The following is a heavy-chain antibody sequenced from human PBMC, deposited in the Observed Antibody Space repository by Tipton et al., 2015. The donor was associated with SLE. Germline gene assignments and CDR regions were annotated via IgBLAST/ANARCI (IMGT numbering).Heavy chain of an antibody. CDR1: GGSFSGYY. V-gene: IGHV4-34*01. Sequence: TLSLTCAVYGGSFSGYYWSWIRQPPGKGPEWIGESNPSGSTNYNPSLKRRVTISVDTSRNQFSLRLSSVTAADTAVYFCARIGGYGSGTFYPDYWGRGTLVSVSS. D-gene: IGHD3-10*01. CDR2: SNPSGST. J-gene: IGHJ4*02. CDR3: ARIGGYGSGTFYPDY.